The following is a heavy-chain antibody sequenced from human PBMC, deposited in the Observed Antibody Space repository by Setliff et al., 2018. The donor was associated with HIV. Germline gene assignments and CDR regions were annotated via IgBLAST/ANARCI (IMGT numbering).Heavy chain of an antibody. CDR3: AITIVGVTTEMY. CDR2: VNHNGNI. Sequence: SETLSLTCTVSGFSITRSYYWGWMRQPPGKGLEWIVEVNHNGNINYNPSLQSRVTVSVDTSKPQFSLKMNSVTAADTAVYYCAITIVGVTTEMYWGQGTLVTVSS. V-gene: IGHV4-38-2*02. CDR1: GFSITRSYY. D-gene: IGHD2-21*02. J-gene: IGHJ4*02.